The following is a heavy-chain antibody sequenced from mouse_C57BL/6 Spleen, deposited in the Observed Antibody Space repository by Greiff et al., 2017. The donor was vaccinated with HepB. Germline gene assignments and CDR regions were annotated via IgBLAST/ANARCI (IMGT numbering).Heavy chain of an antibody. Sequence: QVQLKESGAELAKPGASVKLSCKASGYTFTSYWLHWVKQRPGQGLEWIGYINPSSGYTKYNQKFKDKATLTADKSSSTAYLQLSSLTYEDSAGYYCARARGWLPCAYWGQGTLVTVSA. J-gene: IGHJ3*01. CDR3: ARARGWLPCAY. V-gene: IGHV1-7*01. CDR2: INPSSGYT. CDR1: GYTFTSYW. D-gene: IGHD2-3*01.